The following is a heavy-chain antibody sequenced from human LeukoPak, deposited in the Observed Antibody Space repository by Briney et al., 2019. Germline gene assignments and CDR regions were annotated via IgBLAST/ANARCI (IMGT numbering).Heavy chain of an antibody. D-gene: IGHD2-15*01. Sequence: GGSLRLSCAASGFTFSSYWMHRVRQAPGKGLVWVSRINSDGSSTSYADSVKGRFTISRDNAKNTLYLQMNSLRAEDTAVYYCARAWAQYCSGGSCYGVDYWGQGTLVTVSS. CDR3: ARAWAQYCSGGSCYGVDY. CDR2: INSDGSST. CDR1: GFTFSSYW. J-gene: IGHJ4*02. V-gene: IGHV3-74*01.